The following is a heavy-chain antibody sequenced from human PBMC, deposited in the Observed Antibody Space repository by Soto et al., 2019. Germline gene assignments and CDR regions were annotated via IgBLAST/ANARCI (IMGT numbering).Heavy chain of an antibody. CDR1: GFTFSSYA. CDR3: AKEGGDFWSGYPPYYYYGMDV. J-gene: IGHJ6*02. CDR2: ISGSGGST. D-gene: IGHD3-3*01. V-gene: IGHV3-23*01. Sequence: GGSLRLSCAASGFTFSSYAMSWVRQAPGKGLEWVSAISGSGGSTYYADSVKGRFTISRDNSKNTLYLQMNSLRAEDTAVYYCAKEGGDFWSGYPPYYYYGMDVWGQGTTVTVSS.